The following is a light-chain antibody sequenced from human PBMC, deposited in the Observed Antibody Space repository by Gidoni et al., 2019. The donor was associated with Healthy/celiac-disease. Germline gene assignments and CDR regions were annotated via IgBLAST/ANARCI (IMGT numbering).Light chain of an antibody. CDR3: QQYNNWPRT. CDR2: GAS. CDR1: QSVSSN. V-gene: IGKV3-15*01. J-gene: IGKJ4*01. Sequence: EIVMTQSPATLSVSPGERATLSCRASQSVSSNLAWYQQKPGQATRLLIYGASPRATGIPARFSGSGSGTEFTLTISSLQSEDFAVYYCQQYNNWPRTFGGGTKVEIK.